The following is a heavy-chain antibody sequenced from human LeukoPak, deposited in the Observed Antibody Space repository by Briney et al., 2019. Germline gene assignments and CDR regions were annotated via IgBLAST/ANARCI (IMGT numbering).Heavy chain of an antibody. Sequence: PGGSLRLSCAASGFTFTSYSLNWVRQTPGKGLEWVSSINGNSRFIYYADSVKGRFTISRDNAKNSLYLQMNSLRAEDTAVYYCARADQEQWLVLEIWGQGTMVTVSS. J-gene: IGHJ3*02. CDR3: ARADQEQWLVLEI. CDR1: GFTFTSYS. D-gene: IGHD6-19*01. V-gene: IGHV3-21*01. CDR2: INGNSRFI.